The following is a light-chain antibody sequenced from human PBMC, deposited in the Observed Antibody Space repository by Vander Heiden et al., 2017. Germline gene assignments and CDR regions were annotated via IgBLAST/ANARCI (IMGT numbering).Light chain of an antibody. CDR1: QTLLYNPNNKNY. CDR3: QQYYTSPMYT. CDR2: WAS. V-gene: IGKV4-1*01. Sequence: EIVMTQSPDSLAVSLGERATINCKSSQTLLYNPNNKNYLAWYQQKPGQPPRLLIYWASTRESGVPDRFSGGGSGTDFTLTINNLQPEDVAVYYCQQYYTSPMYTFGQGTKLEIK. J-gene: IGKJ2*01.